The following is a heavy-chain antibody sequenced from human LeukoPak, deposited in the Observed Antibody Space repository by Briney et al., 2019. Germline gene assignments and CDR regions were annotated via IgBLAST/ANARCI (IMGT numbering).Heavy chain of an antibody. CDR2: IYTSGST. D-gene: IGHD2-15*01. J-gene: IGHJ6*03. Sequence: SETLSLTCTVSGGSISSYYWSWIRQPAGKGLEWIGRIYTSGSTNYNPSLKSRVTISVDTSKNEFSLKLTSVTAADTGVYYCARLSRWWGNFYMDVWGKGTTVTISS. CDR3: ARLSRWWGNFYMDV. CDR1: GGSISSYY. V-gene: IGHV4-4*07.